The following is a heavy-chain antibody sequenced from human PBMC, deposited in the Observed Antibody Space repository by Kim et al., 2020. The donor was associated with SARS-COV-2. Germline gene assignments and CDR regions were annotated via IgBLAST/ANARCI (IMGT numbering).Heavy chain of an antibody. CDR2: IIPIFGTA. Sequence: SVKVSCKASGGTFSSYAISWVRQAPGQGLEWMGGIIPIFGTANYAQKFQGRVTITADESTSTAYMELSSLRSEDTAVYYCAQGKAVAGRARNSGDAFAIWGQATMFTVSS. CDR1: GGTFSSYA. J-gene: IGHJ3*02. CDR3: AQGKAVAGRARNSGDAFAI. D-gene: IGHD6-19*01. V-gene: IGHV1-69*13.